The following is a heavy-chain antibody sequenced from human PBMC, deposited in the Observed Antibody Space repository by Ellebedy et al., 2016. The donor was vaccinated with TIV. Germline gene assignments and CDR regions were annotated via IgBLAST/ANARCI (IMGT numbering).Heavy chain of an antibody. Sequence: MPSETLSLTCTVSGGSISSGGYYWSWIRQHPGKGLEWIGYIYYSWSTYYNPSLKSRVTISVDTSKNQFSLKLSSVTAADTAVYYCARASGHGGYNPLIFDYWGQGTLVTVSS. CDR3: ARASGHGGYNPLIFDY. D-gene: IGHD5-24*01. CDR1: GGSISSGGYY. V-gene: IGHV4-31*03. CDR2: IYYSWST. J-gene: IGHJ4*02.